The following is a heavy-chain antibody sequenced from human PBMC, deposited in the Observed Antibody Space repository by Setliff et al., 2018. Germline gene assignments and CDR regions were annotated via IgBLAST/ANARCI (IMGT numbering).Heavy chain of an antibody. Sequence: ASETLSLTCGGYGGSISDYYWSWIRQPPGKGLEWIGEINQSGSTTYNPSLKGRVTISMDTSKNQFSLKLTSVTAADTAVYYCARDRQYCTSLSCLKSYFYYYAMDFWGQGTTVTVSS. CDR2: INQSGST. J-gene: IGHJ6*02. CDR3: ARDRQYCTSLSCLKSYFYYYAMDF. CDR1: GGSISDYY. D-gene: IGHD2-8*01. V-gene: IGHV4-34*01.